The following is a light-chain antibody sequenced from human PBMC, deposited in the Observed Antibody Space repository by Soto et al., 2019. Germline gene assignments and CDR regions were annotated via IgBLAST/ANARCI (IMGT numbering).Light chain of an antibody. J-gene: IGKJ1*01. CDR1: QSVNRN. CDR2: GAS. CDR3: QQDDNWPRT. Sequence: EIVLTQSPATLSVSPGGRVTLSCRASQSVNRNLAWYQQKPGQAPRPLIYGASTRATGTPARFSASGSGTEFTLTISSLQSEDFAVYYCQQDDNWPRTFGQGTKVEIK. V-gene: IGKV3D-15*01.